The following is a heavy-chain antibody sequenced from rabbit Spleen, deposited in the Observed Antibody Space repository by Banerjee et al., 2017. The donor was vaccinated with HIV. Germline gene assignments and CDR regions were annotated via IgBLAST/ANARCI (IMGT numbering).Heavy chain of an antibody. V-gene: IGHV1S40*01. CDR2: IAGSSSGFT. CDR3: ARDSGSSFSSYGMDL. D-gene: IGHD8-1*01. J-gene: IGHJ6*01. CDR1: GFSFSSSYW. Sequence: QSLEESGGDLVKPGASLTLTCTASGFSFSSSYWIWWVRQAPGKGLEWISCIAGSSSGFTYSATWAKGRFTCSKTSSTTVTLQMTSLTVADTATYFCARDSGSSFSSYGMDLWGPGTLVTVS.